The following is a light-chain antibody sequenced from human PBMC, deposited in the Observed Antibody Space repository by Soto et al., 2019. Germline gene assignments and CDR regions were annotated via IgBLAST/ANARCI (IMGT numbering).Light chain of an antibody. CDR2: GAL. CDR1: QSVSYN. Sequence: EIVMTQSRATLSVSPGETATRTCRASQSVSYNLAWYQQKPGQDPRLLIYGALTRATGIPARFSGSGSGTEFTLTISSLQSEDFAVYYCQQYKNWPPLTFGGGTKVEIK. J-gene: IGKJ4*01. CDR3: QQYKNWPPLT. V-gene: IGKV3-15*01.